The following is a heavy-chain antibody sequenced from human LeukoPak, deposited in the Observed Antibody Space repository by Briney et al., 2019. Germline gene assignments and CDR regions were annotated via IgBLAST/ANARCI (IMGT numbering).Heavy chain of an antibody. D-gene: IGHD3-10*01. Sequence: PSETLSLTCTVSGGSISSSSYYWGWIRQPPGKGLEWIGSIYYSGSTYYNPPLKSRVTISVDTSKNQFSLKLSSVTAADTAVYYCARQIGFITMVRGVTAEYFQHWGQGTLVTVSS. V-gene: IGHV4-39*01. J-gene: IGHJ1*01. CDR3: ARQIGFITMVRGVTAEYFQH. CDR1: GGSISSSSYY. CDR2: IYYSGST.